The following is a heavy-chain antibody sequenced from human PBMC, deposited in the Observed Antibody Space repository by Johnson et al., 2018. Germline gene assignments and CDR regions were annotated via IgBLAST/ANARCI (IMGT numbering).Heavy chain of an antibody. J-gene: IGHJ6*03. V-gene: IGHV3-74*01. CDR1: GFTFSSYW. Sequence: VQLQESGGGLVQPGGSLRLSCEASGFTFSSYWMHWVRQAPGKGLVWVSRVNSDGSSTSYADSVKGRFTISRDNAKNTLYLQMNSLRAEDTAVYYCARDWDPTGTYYYYYYYMDVGGKGTTVTVSS. CDR2: VNSDGSST. D-gene: IGHD1-7*01. CDR3: ARDWDPTGTYYYYYYYMDV.